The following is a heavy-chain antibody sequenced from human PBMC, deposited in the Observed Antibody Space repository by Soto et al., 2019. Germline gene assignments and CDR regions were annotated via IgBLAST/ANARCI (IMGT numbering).Heavy chain of an antibody. J-gene: IGHJ5*02. Sequence: HLQLQESGSGLVKPSQTLSLTCAVSGGSISSGGYSWSWIRQPPGKGLEWIGYIYHSGSTYYNPPLKSXXTISVDRSKNQFSLKLSSVTAADTAVYYCARVPSPWGQGTLVTVSS. CDR1: GGSISSGGYS. CDR2: IYHSGST. V-gene: IGHV4-30-2*01. CDR3: ARVPSP.